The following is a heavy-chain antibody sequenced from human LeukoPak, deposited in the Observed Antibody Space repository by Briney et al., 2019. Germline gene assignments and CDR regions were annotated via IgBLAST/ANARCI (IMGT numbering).Heavy chain of an antibody. CDR2: IYHSGST. Sequence: SETLSLTCTVSGGSISSSSYYWGWIRQPPGKGLEWIGSIYHSGSTYYNPSLKSRVTISVDTSKNQFSLKLSSVTAADTAVYYCARLGPSSFRSRVGPCDYWGQGTLVTVSS. CDR1: GGSISSSSYY. CDR3: ARLGPSSFRSRVGPCDY. D-gene: IGHD2-2*01. V-gene: IGHV4-39*07. J-gene: IGHJ4*02.